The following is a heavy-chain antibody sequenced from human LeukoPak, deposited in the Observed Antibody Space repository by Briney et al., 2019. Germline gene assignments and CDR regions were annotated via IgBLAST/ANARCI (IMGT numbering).Heavy chain of an antibody. CDR2: IYHSGST. CDR1: GYSISSGYY. CDR3: ARARRTTVVTPGYFDY. V-gene: IGHV4-38-2*01. D-gene: IGHD4-23*01. Sequence: PSETLSLTCAVSGYSISSGYYWGWIRQPPGKGLEWIGIIYHSGSTYYNPSLKSRVTISVDTSKNQFSLKLSSVTAADTAVYYCARARRTTVVTPGYFDYWGQGTLVTVSS. J-gene: IGHJ4*02.